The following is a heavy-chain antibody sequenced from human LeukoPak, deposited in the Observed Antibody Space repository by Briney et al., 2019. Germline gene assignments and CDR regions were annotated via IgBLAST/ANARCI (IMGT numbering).Heavy chain of an antibody. Sequence: GGSVRLSCAASGFTFSTYWFHWVRQPPGRGLVWVSRINSDGSSTSYADSVKGRFTVSRDNAKNTLYLQMNSLRAEDTAVYYCAKSLGAPDDYWGQGTLVTVSS. CDR2: INSDGSST. V-gene: IGHV3-74*01. D-gene: IGHD1-26*01. J-gene: IGHJ4*02. CDR1: GFTFSTYW. CDR3: AKSLGAPDDY.